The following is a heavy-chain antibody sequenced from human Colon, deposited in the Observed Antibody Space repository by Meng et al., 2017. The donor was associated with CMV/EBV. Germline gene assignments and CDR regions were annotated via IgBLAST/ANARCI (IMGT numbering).Heavy chain of an antibody. D-gene: IGHD3-9*01. V-gene: IGHV1-2*02. CDR3: ARIMTGVDY. J-gene: IGHJ4*02. CDR1: GFTFTGYY. Sequence: KVSFNASGFTFTGYYMHWVRQAPGQGLEWMGWVNPNGCGTNYAQKFQSRVTMTRNTSISAAYIELSRLRSDDTALYCCARIMTGVDYWGQGTLVTVSS. CDR2: VNPNGCGT.